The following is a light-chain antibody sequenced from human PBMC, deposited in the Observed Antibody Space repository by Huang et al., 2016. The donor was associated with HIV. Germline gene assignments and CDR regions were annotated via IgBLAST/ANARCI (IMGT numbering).Light chain of an antibody. CDR1: QSVSTT. CDR3: QQYNNWPLT. CDR2: GAP. V-gene: IGKV3-15*01. Sequence: EIVMTQSPATLSVTLGQRATLSCRASQSVSTTLAWYQQKPGQAPRLLIYGAPTRATGLPARFSGSGSGTEFTLASNSLQAEDFAGYYCQQYNNWPLTFRGGTKVEIK. J-gene: IGKJ4*01.